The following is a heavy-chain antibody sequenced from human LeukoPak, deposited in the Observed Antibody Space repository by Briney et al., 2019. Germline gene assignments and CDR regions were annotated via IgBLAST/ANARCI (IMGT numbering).Heavy chain of an antibody. CDR2: IIPIFGIA. CDR1: GGTFSSYA. J-gene: IGHJ5*02. CDR3: AREEYYYDSSGQTPHNWFDP. D-gene: IGHD3-22*01. Sequence: GASVKVSCKASGGTFSSYAISRVRQAPGQGLEWMGRIIPIFGIANYAQKFQGRVTITADKSTSTAYMELSSLRSEDTAVYYCAREEYYYDSSGQTPHNWFDPWGQGTLVTVSS. V-gene: IGHV1-69*04.